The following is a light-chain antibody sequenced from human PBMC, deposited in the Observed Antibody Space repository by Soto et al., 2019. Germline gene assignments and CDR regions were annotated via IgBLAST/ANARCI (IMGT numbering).Light chain of an antibody. CDR1: SSDVGGHNY. Sequence: QSALTQPASVSGSPGQSITISCTGTSSDVGGHNYVSWYQQHPGKAPKLIIYEVTNRPSGVSNRFSGSKSANTASLTISGLQAEDEADFYCSSYTSSNTWVFGGGTKVTVL. J-gene: IGLJ3*02. CDR3: SSYTSSNTWV. V-gene: IGLV2-14*01. CDR2: EVT.